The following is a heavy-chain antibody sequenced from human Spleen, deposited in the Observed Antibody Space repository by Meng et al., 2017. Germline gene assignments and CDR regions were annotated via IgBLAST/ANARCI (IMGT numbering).Heavy chain of an antibody. V-gene: IGHV1-69*05. CDR3: ARNYYDSSAYYGPFDY. J-gene: IGHJ4*02. CDR1: GYTFPDYW. Sequence: SVKVSCKASGYTFPDYWLHWVRRAPGQGLEWMGGIIPIFGSANYAQKFQGRITIKTDESTSTAYMELNSLRSEDTAVYYCARNYYDSSAYYGPFDYWGQGTLVTVSS. CDR2: IIPIFGSA. D-gene: IGHD3-22*01.